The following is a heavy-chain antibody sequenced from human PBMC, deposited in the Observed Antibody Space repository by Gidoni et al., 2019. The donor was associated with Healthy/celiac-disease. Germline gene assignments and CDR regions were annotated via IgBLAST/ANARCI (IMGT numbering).Heavy chain of an antibody. CDR3: AYSYGLVQLDY. Sequence: AQLLQSGAEAKKPGAAVKDACKASGYTFTGYYMHWVRQAPGQGLAWMGWITPNSGGTNYAQKFQGRVTMTRDTSISTAYMELSRLRSDDTAVYYCAYSYGLVQLDYWGQGTLVTVSS. CDR2: ITPNSGGT. V-gene: IGHV1-2*02. D-gene: IGHD5-18*01. J-gene: IGHJ4*02. CDR1: GYTFTGYY.